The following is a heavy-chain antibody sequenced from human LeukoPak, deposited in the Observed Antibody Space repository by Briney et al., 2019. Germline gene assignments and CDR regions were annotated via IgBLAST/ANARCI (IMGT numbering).Heavy chain of an antibody. CDR1: GYTFTSYY. J-gene: IGHJ6*02. D-gene: IGHD6-13*01. CDR3: ARDVLYSSSWYDYYYGMDV. Sequence: ASVKVSCKASGYTFTSYYMHWVRQAPGQGLEWMGIINPSGGSTSYAQKFQGRVTMTRDTSTSTVYMELSRLRSEDTAVYYCARDVLYSSSWYDYYYGMDVWGQGTTVTVSS. V-gene: IGHV1-46*01. CDR2: INPSGGST.